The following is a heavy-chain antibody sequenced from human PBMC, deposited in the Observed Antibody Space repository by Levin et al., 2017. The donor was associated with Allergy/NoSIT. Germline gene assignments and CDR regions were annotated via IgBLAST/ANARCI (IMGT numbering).Heavy chain of an antibody. D-gene: IGHD3-3*01. CDR2: ISNSGSII. V-gene: IGHV3-11*01. J-gene: IGHJ6*02. CDR1: GFTFSDYY. CDR3: SRYRRISGERGMDV. Sequence: GGSLRLSCAASGFTFSDYYMSWIRQAPGEGLEWVSYISNSGSIIYYADSVKGRFTISRDNAKKSLFLQMNSLRAEDTAVYYCSRYRRISGERGMDVWGQGTPVSVSS.